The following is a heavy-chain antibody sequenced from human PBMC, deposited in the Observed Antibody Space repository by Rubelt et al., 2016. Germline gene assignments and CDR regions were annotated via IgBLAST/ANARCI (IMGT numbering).Heavy chain of an antibody. V-gene: IGHV4-39*07. D-gene: IGHD4/OR15-4a*01. CDR3: ARGLTYSWIWFDP. CDR2: IYYSRIT. Sequence: QLQLQESGPGLVKPSETLSLTCTVSGGSISSSSYYWGWIRQPPGKGLEWIGSIYYSRITYYNPSLKSRVTISVDTSKNQFSLKLSSVTAADTAVYYCARGLTYSWIWFDPWGQGTLVTVSS. J-gene: IGHJ5*02. CDR1: GGSISSSSYY.